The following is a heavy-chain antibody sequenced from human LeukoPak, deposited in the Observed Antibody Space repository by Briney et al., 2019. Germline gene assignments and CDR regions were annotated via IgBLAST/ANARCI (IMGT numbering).Heavy chain of an antibody. Sequence: TGGSLRLSCAASGFTFSSYSMNWVRQAPGKGLEWVSYISSSSSTIYHADSVKGRFTISRDNAKNSLYLQMNSLRAEDTAVYYCALPPSRAVTTPFDYWGQGTLVTVSS. CDR1: GFTFSSYS. V-gene: IGHV3-48*04. J-gene: IGHJ4*02. D-gene: IGHD4-17*01. CDR3: ALPPSRAVTTPFDY. CDR2: ISSSSSTI.